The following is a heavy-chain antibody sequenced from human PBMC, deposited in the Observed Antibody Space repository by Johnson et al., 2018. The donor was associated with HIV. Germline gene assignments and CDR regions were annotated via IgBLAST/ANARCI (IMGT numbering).Heavy chain of an antibody. V-gene: IGHV3-30*02. CDR1: GFSFSNYG. CDR2: MRYDGSNK. CDR3: ARERQAVVAFDI. D-gene: IGHD2-21*01. Sequence: QVQLVESGGGLVQPGGSLRLSCAASGFSFSNYGMHWVRQAPGKGLEWVAFMRYDGSNKKNADSVKGRFTISRDNSKNTVYLQMNSLRNEDTSVYYCARERQAVVAFDIWGQGTMVTVSS. J-gene: IGHJ3*02.